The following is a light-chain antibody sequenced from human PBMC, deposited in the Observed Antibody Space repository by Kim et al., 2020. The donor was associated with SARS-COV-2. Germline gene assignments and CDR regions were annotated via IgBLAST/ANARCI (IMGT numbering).Light chain of an antibody. Sequence: PPGRSATLSCRASQSDSSNCLAWYQQKPGQAPRLLIYGASSRATGIPDRFSGSGSGTDFTLTISRLEPEDFAVYYCQQYGSSPRTFGQGTKVEIK. CDR1: QSDSSNC. V-gene: IGKV3-20*01. CDR3: QQYGSSPRT. J-gene: IGKJ1*01. CDR2: GAS.